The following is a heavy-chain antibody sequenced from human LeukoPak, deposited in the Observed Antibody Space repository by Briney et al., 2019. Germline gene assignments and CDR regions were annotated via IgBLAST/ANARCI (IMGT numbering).Heavy chain of an antibody. J-gene: IGHJ4*02. V-gene: IGHV4-31*03. Sequence: SQTLSLTCTVSGGSISSGGYYWSWIRQHPGKGLEWIGYIYYSGSTYYNPSLKSRVTISVDTSKNQFSLKLISVTATDTAVYYCATRYSGTAIGYWGQGTLVTVSS. CDR3: ATRYSGTAIGY. CDR1: GGSISSGGYY. CDR2: IYYSGST. D-gene: IGHD1-26*01.